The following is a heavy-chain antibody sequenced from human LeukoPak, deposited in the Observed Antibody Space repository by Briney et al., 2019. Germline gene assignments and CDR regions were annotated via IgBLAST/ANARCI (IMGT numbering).Heavy chain of an antibody. J-gene: IGHJ4*02. Sequence: SMKVSCKASGGTFSSYAISWVRQAPGQGLEWMRRIIPILGIANYAQKFQGRVTITADKSTSTAYMELSSLRSEDTAVYYCAMGDGYNLDYWGQGTLVTVSS. CDR2: IIPILGIA. D-gene: IGHD5-24*01. V-gene: IGHV1-69*04. CDR1: GGTFSSYA. CDR3: AMGDGYNLDY.